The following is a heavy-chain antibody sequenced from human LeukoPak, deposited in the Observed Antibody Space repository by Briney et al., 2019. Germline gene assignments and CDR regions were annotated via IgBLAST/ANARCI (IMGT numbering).Heavy chain of an antibody. CDR2: INPNSNDT. CDR3: ARRSSGWFHSFDY. J-gene: IGHJ4*02. D-gene: IGHD6-19*01. Sequence: ASVTVSCKTSGYSFTGYFIHWVRQAPGQGLEWMGGINPNSNDTNSAQTFQGRVTMTTDASSRTAYMELTSLRSDDTAVYYCARRSSGWFHSFDYWGQGTLVTVSS. V-gene: IGHV1-2*02. CDR1: GYSFTGYF.